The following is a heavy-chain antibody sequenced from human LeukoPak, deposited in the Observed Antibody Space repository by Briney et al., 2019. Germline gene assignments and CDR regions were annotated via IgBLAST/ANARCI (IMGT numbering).Heavy chain of an antibody. CDR1: GFTVSSNY. V-gene: IGHV3-53*01. CDR2: IYSGGST. Sequence: PGGSLRLSCAASGFTVSSNYMSWVRQAPGKGLEWVSVIYSGGSTYYADSVKGRFTISRDNSKNTLYLQMNSLRAEDTAVYYCARDRRRVSSYFGYFDLWGRGTLVTVSP. D-gene: IGHD5-18*01. CDR3: ARDRRRVSSYFGYFDL. J-gene: IGHJ2*01.